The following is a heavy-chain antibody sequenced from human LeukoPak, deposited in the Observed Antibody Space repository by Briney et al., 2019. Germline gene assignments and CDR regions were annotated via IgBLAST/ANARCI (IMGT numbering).Heavy chain of an antibody. J-gene: IGHJ4*02. D-gene: IGHD2-2*01. V-gene: IGHV3-30*04. CDR2: ISYDGSNK. CDR1: GFTFSSYA. CDR3: AKAGSYCSSTSCYVGAFDY. Sequence: PGGSLRLSCAASGFTFSSYAMHWVRQAPGKGLEWVAVISYDGSNKYHADSVKGRFTISRDNSKNTLYLQMNSLRAEDTAVYYCAKAGSYCSSTSCYVGAFDYWGQGTLVTVSS.